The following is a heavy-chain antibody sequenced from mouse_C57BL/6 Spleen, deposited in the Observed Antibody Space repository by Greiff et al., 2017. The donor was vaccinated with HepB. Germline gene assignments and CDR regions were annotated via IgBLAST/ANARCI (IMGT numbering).Heavy chain of an antibody. J-gene: IGHJ3*01. CDR3: ASLLLSTAPFAY. V-gene: IGHV1-59*01. CDR1: GYTFTSYW. CDR2: IDPSDSYT. Sequence: QVQLQQPGAELVRPGTSVKLSCKASGYTFTSYWMHWVKQRPGQGLEWIGVIDPSDSYTNYNQKFKGKATLTVDTSSSTAYMQLSSLTSEDSAVYYWASLLLSTAPFAYWGQGTLVTVSA. D-gene: IGHD1-2*01.